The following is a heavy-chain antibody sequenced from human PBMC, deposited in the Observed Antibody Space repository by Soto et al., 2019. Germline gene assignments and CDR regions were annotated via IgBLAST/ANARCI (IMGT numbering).Heavy chain of an antibody. CDR2: IQTGGAT. J-gene: IGHJ4*02. CDR1: GFTVSRYD. CDR3: VRVLYDSGVVDF. V-gene: IGHV3-53*01. Sequence: QLVESGGGLSQAGGSTRLSCLASGFTVSRYDMAWVRQAPGKGLEWASIIQTGGATYYTDSAQGRFTISRDNSRNTVYLQMSSLRVEDTGVYSCVRVLYDSGVVDFWGQGSPITVS. D-gene: IGHD5-12*01.